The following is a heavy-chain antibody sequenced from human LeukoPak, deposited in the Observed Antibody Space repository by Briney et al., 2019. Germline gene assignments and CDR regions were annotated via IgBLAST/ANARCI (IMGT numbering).Heavy chain of an antibody. Sequence: GGTLRLSCAASGFTFHNYAMHWVRQAPGKGLQWVSFISWNSAVIAYADSVKGRFTISRDNAKNSMYLQMNSLRAEDTAVYYCARVKGYYYYYYYMDVWGKGTTVTVSS. CDR1: GFTFHNYA. CDR3: ARVKGYYYYYYYMDV. J-gene: IGHJ6*03. CDR2: ISWNSAVI. V-gene: IGHV3-9*01.